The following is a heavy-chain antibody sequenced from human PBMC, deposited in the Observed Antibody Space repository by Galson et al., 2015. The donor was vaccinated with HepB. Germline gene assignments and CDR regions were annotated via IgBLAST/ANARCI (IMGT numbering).Heavy chain of an antibody. Sequence: SLRLSCAASGINVNPYHMAWVRQAPGKGLEWVSNAYVGSPTYYADSVKGRFTMSRDNSENSMFLQMNGLRAEDTAVYYCTFWSGYLGRYRYYGMDVWGQGTTVTVSS. CDR1: GINVNPYH. CDR2: AYVGSPT. V-gene: IGHV3-53*01. J-gene: IGHJ6*02. D-gene: IGHD3-3*01. CDR3: TFWSGYLGRYRYYGMDV.